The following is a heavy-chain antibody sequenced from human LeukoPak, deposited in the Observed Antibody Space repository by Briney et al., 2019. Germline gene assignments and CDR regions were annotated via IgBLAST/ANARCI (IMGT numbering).Heavy chain of an antibody. CDR1: GFTFSSYW. J-gene: IGHJ4*01. Sequence: GGSLRLSCAASGFTFSSYWMHWVRQAPGKGLVWVSRINSDGSSTSYADSVKGRFTISRDNARNTLYLQMNSLRAEDTAVYYCARDPSSGQLDYWGQGTLVTVSS. V-gene: IGHV3-74*01. CDR3: ARDPSSGQLDY. CDR2: INSDGSST. D-gene: IGHD1-26*01.